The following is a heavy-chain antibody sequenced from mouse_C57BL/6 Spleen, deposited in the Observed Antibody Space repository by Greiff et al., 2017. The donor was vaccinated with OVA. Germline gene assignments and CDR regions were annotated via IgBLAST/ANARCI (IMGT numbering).Heavy chain of an antibody. CDR1: GFNIKDDY. CDR3: TTWGFTTKAMDY. V-gene: IGHV14-4*01. Sequence: VQLQQSGAELVRPGASVKLSCTASGFNIKDDYMHWVKQRPEQGLEWIGWIDPENGDTEYASKFQGKATITADTSSNTAYLQLSSLTSEDTAVYYCTTWGFTTKAMDYWGQGTSVTVSS. CDR2: IDPENGDT. J-gene: IGHJ4*01. D-gene: IGHD1-1*01.